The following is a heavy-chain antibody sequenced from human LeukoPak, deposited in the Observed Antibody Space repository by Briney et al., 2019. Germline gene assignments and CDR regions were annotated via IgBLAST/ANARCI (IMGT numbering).Heavy chain of an antibody. Sequence: ASVKVSCKASGYTFTSYGINWVRQAPGQGLEWMGWISAYKGNTNYAQKLQGRVTMTTDTSTSTAYMELRSLRSDDTAVYYCARQSQYSGYQAPDYWGQGTLVTVSS. J-gene: IGHJ4*02. CDR2: ISAYKGNT. D-gene: IGHD5-12*01. CDR3: ARQSQYSGYQAPDY. CDR1: GYTFTSYG. V-gene: IGHV1-18*01.